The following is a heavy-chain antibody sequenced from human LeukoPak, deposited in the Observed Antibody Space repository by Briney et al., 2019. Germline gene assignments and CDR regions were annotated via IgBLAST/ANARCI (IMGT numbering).Heavy chain of an antibody. J-gene: IGHJ4*02. D-gene: IGHD6-13*01. Sequence: GGSLRLSCAASAFTFSSYSMNWVRQAPGKGLEWVSSVSSSSIYKKYADSVTGRFTISRDNAKKSLYLQMNSLRAEDTAVYYCARDVSLEDAEEAAAGTEDYWGQGTLVTVSS. CDR2: VSSSSIYK. CDR3: ARDVSLEDAEEAAAGTEDY. CDR1: AFTFSSYS. V-gene: IGHV3-21*01.